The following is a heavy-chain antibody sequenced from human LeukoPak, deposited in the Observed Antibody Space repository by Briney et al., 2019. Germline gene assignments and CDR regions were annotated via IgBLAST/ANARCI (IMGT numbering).Heavy chain of an antibody. CDR3: ARHSSVIAAAGTGFDY. V-gene: IGHV4-39*01. J-gene: IGHJ4*02. D-gene: IGHD6-13*01. Sequence: PSETLSLTCTVSGGSISSSSYYWGWIRQPPGKGLEWIGSTYYSGSTYYNPSLKSRVTISVDTSKNQFSLKLSSVTAADTAVYYCARHSSVIAAAGTGFDYWGQGTLVTVSS. CDR1: GGSISSSSYY. CDR2: TYYSGST.